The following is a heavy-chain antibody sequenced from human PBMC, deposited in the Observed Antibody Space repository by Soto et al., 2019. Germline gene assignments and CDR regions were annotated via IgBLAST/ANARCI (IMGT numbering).Heavy chain of an antibody. Sequence: PSETLSLTCTVPGGSISSYYWSWIRQPPGKGLEWIGYIYYSGSTNYNPSLKSRVTISVDTSKNQFSLKLSSVTAADTAVYYCASLDYDILTGFSTFDYWGQGTLVTVSS. V-gene: IGHV4-59*01. D-gene: IGHD3-9*01. CDR2: IYYSGST. CDR3: ASLDYDILTGFSTFDY. CDR1: GGSISSYY. J-gene: IGHJ4*02.